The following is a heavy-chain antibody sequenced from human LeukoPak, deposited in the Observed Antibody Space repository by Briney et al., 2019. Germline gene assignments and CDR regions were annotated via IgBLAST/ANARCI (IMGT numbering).Heavy chain of an antibody. J-gene: IGHJ4*02. Sequence: GRSLRLSCAASGFTFSTYAMHWVRQAPSKGLEWVAVISYDGSNKYYADSVKGRFTISRDNSKNTAYLQMNTLRAEDTAIHYCARDWRDYFDYWGQGTLVTVSS. D-gene: IGHD3-3*01. CDR1: GFTFSTYA. V-gene: IGHV3-30-3*01. CDR2: ISYDGSNK. CDR3: ARDWRDYFDY.